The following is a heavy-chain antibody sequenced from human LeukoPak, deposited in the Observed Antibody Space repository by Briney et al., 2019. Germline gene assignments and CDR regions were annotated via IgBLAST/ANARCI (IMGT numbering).Heavy chain of an antibody. CDR2: IYYSGST. J-gene: IGHJ6*03. CDR3: ARAKGVYCGGECFHMDV. CDR1: GGSISSYY. V-gene: IGHV4-59*01. D-gene: IGHD2-21*01. Sequence: NPSETLSLTCTVSGGSISSYYWSWIRQPPGKGLEWIGYIYYSGSTNYNPSLKSRVTISVDTSKNQFSLKLSSVTAADTAVYYCARAKGVYCGGECFHMDVWGKGTTVTVSS.